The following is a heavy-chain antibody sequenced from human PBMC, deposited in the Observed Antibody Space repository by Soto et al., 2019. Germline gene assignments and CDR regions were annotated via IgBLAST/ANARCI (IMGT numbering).Heavy chain of an antibody. V-gene: IGHV3-48*03. CDR3: ARDQEHAFDP. Sequence: WGSLRLSCAASGFTFSSYEMNWVRQAPGKGLEWVSYISSSGSTIYYADSVKGRFTISRDNAKNSLYLQMNSLRAEDTAVYYCARDQEHAFDPWGQGTLVTVSS. CDR2: ISSSGSTI. CDR1: GFTFSSYE. D-gene: IGHD2-21*01. J-gene: IGHJ5*02.